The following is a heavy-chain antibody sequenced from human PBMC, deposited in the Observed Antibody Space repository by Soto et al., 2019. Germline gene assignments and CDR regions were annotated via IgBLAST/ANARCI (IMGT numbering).Heavy chain of an antibody. CDR3: ARAHYLDRSPYDLPHASEM. V-gene: IGHV3-23*01. Sequence: LAGCQRLGLSCPGVLFNNCVMTCVRKAPGKGLEWVSDVSPTGAGTNYADSVKGRFTISRDNSKNTLLLQMNSLRVEDSAVYYCARAHYLDRSPYDLPHASEMWGQGT. CDR2: VSPTGAGT. D-gene: IGHD3-22*01. J-gene: IGHJ3*02. CDR1: GVLFNNCV.